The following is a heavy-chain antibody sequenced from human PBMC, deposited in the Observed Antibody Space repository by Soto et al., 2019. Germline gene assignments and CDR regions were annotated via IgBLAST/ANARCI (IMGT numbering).Heavy chain of an antibody. V-gene: IGHV1-69*01. CDR3: ARVDEMATITGSFDY. CDR1: GGTFSSYA. CDR2: IIPIFGTA. J-gene: IGHJ4*02. Sequence: SCKASGGTFSSYAISWVRQAPGQGLEWMGGIIPIFGTANYAQKFQGRVTITADESTSTAYMELSSLRSEDTAVYYCARVDEMATITGSFDYWGQGTLVTVSS. D-gene: IGHD5-12*01.